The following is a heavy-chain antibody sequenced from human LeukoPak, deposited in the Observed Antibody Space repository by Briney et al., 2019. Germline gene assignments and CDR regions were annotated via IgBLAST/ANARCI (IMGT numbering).Heavy chain of an antibody. J-gene: IGHJ6*03. Sequence: SETLSLTCTVSNGSISSDTYFWSWIRQPPGKGLEWIGSIYHSGSTYYNPSLKSRVTISVDTSKNQFSLKLSSVTAADTAVYYCARGGAVTYYYYYYYMDVWGKGTTVTVSS. CDR1: NGSISSDTYF. CDR2: IYHSGST. V-gene: IGHV4-39*07. CDR3: ARGGAVTYYYYYYYMDV. D-gene: IGHD4-17*01.